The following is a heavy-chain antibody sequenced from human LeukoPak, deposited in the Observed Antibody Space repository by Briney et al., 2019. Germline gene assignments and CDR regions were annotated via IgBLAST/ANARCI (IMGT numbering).Heavy chain of an antibody. V-gene: IGHV5-51*01. CDR1: GYSFTNNW. J-gene: IGHJ4*02. CDR3: ARQGYSLYFFDY. Sequence: GESLKISCRGSGYSFTNNWIAWVRQMPGKGLEWMGIVYPADSDARYSPSFQGQVTISVDKSISTTYLQWSSLKASDTAMYYCARQGYSLYFFDYWGQGTLVTVSS. D-gene: IGHD5-18*01. CDR2: VYPADSDA.